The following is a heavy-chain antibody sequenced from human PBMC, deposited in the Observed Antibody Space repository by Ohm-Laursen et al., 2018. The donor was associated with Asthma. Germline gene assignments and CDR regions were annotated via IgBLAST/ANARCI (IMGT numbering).Heavy chain of an antibody. CDR1: GDSISRGDYY. Sequence: TLSLTCTVSGDSISRGDYYWSWIRQPPGKGLEWIGYIYHSGTTYYKSSLQSRVTISVDTSKNQFSLSLSSVTAADTAMYYCARVLDDSSGYGFDFWGQGTLVTVSS. CDR3: ARVLDDSSGYGFDF. J-gene: IGHJ4*02. V-gene: IGHV4-30-4*01. D-gene: IGHD3-22*01. CDR2: IYHSGTT.